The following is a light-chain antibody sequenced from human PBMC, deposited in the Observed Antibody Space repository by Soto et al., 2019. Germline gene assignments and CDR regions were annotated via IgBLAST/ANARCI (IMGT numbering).Light chain of an antibody. CDR2: DAS. CDR3: QQYASSPRT. Sequence: ELVLTQSPATLSLSPGDRATLSCRASQSVSGSYLAWYPQKPGQAPRLLIYDASSRATGIPDRFSGSGSGTDFTLTISRLEPEDFAVYYCQQYASSPRTFGQGTKVDIK. CDR1: QSVSGSY. J-gene: IGKJ1*01. V-gene: IGKV3-20*01.